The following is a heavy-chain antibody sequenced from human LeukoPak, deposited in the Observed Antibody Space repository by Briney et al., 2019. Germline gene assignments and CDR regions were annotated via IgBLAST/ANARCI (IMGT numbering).Heavy chain of an antibody. J-gene: IGHJ4*02. V-gene: IGHV4-59*08. CDR2: IYYSGST. CDR1: GGSISSHY. Sequence: PSETLSLTCTVSGGSISSHYWSWIRQPPGKGLEWIGNIYYSGSTNYNPSLKSRVTISVDTSKTQFSPKLSSVTDADTAVYYCIREGGGYWGQGTLVTVSS. CDR3: IREGGGY. D-gene: IGHD3-10*01.